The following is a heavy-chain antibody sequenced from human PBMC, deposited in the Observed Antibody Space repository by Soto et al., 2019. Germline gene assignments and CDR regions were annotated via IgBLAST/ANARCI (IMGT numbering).Heavy chain of an antibody. D-gene: IGHD2-2*01. CDR1: GGSFSDYY. Sequence: PSETLSLTCAVYGGSFSDYYWSWIRQPPGKGLEWIGYIYYSGSTYYNPSLKSRVTISVDTSKNQFSLKLSSVTAADTAVYYCARGVVVVPAATNWFDPWGQGTLVTVSS. J-gene: IGHJ5*02. CDR3: ARGVVVVPAATNWFDP. CDR2: IYYSGST. V-gene: IGHV4-30-4*01.